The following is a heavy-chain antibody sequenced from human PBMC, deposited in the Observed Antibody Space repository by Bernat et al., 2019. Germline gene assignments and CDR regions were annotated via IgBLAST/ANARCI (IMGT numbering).Heavy chain of an antibody. J-gene: IGHJ4*02. CDR3: ARDHRVVGATRIDY. D-gene: IGHD1-26*01. CDR2: ISAYNGNT. Sequence: QVQLVQSGAEVKKPGASVKVSCKASGYTFTSYGISWVRQAPGQGLEWMGWISAYNGNTNYAQKLQGRVTMTTETATSTAYMGLRSLRSDDTAVYYCARDHRVVGATRIDYWGQGTLVTVSS. CDR1: GYTFTSYG. V-gene: IGHV1-18*01.